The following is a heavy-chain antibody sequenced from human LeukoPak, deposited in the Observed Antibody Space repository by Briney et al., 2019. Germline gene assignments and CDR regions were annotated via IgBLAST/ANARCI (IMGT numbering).Heavy chain of an antibody. Sequence: ASVKVSCKASGYTFTSYGISWVRQAPGQGLEWMGWISAYNGNTNYAQKLQGRVTMTTDTSTSTAYMELRSLRPDDTAVYYCARAHRDLSDIVVVPAAIRDVWFDPWGQGTLVTVSS. J-gene: IGHJ5*02. CDR3: ARAHRDLSDIVVVPAAIRDVWFDP. CDR2: ISAYNGNT. CDR1: GYTFTSYG. D-gene: IGHD2-2*02. V-gene: IGHV1-18*01.